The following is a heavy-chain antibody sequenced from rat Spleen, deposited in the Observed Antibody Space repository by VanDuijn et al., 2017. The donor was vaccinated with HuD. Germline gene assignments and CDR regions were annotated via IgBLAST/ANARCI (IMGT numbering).Heavy chain of an antibody. CDR3: VREEVGVRN. CDR2: ISTGGGNT. CDR1: GFTFSDYA. V-gene: IGHV5S23*01. J-gene: IGHJ2*01. Sequence: EVQLVESGGGLVQPGRSLKLSCAASGFTFSDYAMAWVRQAPTKGLEWIASISTGGGNTYYRDSVKGRFTISRDNAKSTLYLQMDSLRSEDTAIYYCVREEVGVRNWGQGVMVTVSS. D-gene: IGHD4-3*01.